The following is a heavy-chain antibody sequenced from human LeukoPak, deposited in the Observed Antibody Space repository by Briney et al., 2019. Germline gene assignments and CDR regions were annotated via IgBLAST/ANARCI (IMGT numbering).Heavy chain of an antibody. Sequence: SETLSLTCTVSGGSISSAGYYWGWIRQPPGKGLEWIGSFHYSGSTYYNPSLKSRVTISVDTPNNQYSLKLGSVTAANTAVYNCARRREAPGTRPEFVFDIWGQGTMVTVSS. J-gene: IGHJ3*02. V-gene: IGHV4-39*01. CDR3: ARRREAPGTRPEFVFDI. CDR1: GGSISSAGYY. D-gene: IGHD3-10*01. CDR2: FHYSGST.